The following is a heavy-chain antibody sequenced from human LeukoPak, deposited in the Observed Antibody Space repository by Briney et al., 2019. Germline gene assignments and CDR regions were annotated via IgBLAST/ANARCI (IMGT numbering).Heavy chain of an antibody. CDR1: GFTVSSNY. V-gene: IGHV3-66*03. CDR2: IYSCGST. J-gene: IGHJ4*02. CDR3: ARESGSYYQFDC. D-gene: IGHD1-26*01. Sequence: GGSLRLSCAASGFTVSSNYMSWVRQAPGKGLEWVSVIYSCGSTYYADSVKGRFTISRDNAKNSLYLQMNSLRPEDTAVYYCARESGSYYQFDCWGQGTLVTVSS.